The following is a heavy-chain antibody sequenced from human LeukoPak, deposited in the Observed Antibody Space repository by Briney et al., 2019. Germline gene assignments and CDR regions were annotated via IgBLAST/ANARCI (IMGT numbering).Heavy chain of an antibody. Sequence: GGSLRLSCAVSGFTVSSNYMSWVRQPPRKGLEWVSIIYSGGSTYYADSVKGRFTISRDNSKNTLCLQMNSLRAEDTAVYYCARVGYTGTWYSSPPFDYWGQGTLVTVSS. J-gene: IGHJ4*02. V-gene: IGHV3-66*01. D-gene: IGHD6-13*01. CDR3: ARVGYTGTWYSSPPFDY. CDR2: IYSGGST. CDR1: GFTVSSNY.